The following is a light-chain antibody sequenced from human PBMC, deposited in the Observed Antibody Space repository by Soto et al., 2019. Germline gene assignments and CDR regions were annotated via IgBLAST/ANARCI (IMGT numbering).Light chain of an antibody. J-gene: IGKJ2*01. CDR2: DAS. V-gene: IGKV3-11*01. Sequence: EIVLTQSPATLSLSPGERATLSCRASQSVSSYLAWYQQKPGQAPRLLIYDASNRATGIPARFSGSGSGTDFTLTISGLEPEDFAVNYCQQRKNWPLYTFGQGTKLEIK. CDR1: QSVSSY. CDR3: QQRKNWPLYT.